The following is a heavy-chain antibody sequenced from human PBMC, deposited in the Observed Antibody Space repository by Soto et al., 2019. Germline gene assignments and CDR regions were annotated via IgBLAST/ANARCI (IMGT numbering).Heavy chain of an antibody. CDR3: ARDRDYCSSTSCYPGPNWFDP. CDR2: INTDGSDT. D-gene: IGHD2-2*01. V-gene: IGHV3-74*01. J-gene: IGHJ5*02. CDR1: GFTFSSDW. Sequence: GGSLRLSCAASGFTFSSDWMHWVRQAPGKGLVWVSRINTDGSDTSYADSVKGRFTISRDNAKNMLYLQMNSLRAEDTAVYYCARDRDYCSSTSCYPGPNWFDPWGQGTLVTVSS.